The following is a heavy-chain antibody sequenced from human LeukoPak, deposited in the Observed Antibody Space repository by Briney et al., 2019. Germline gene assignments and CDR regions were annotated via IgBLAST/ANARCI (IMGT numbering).Heavy chain of an antibody. V-gene: IGHV3-11*01. CDR1: GLTLSDCY. D-gene: IGHD2/OR15-2a*01. Sequence: GGSLRLSCAASGLTLSDCYMSWIRQAPGKGLECVAYIYPGGGVIYYADSVKGRFTIFRDNTKNSLYLQMSSLRAEDTAIYYCARDYHNKGHDYWGQGTLVTVS. CDR2: IYPGGGVI. J-gene: IGHJ4*02. CDR3: ARDYHNKGHDY.